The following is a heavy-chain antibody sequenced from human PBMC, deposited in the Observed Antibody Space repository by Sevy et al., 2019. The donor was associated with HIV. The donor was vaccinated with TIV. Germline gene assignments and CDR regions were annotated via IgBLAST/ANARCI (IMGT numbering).Heavy chain of an antibody. J-gene: IGHJ5*02. CDR1: GASMRSGTYY. V-gene: IGHV4-31*03. D-gene: IGHD5-12*01. CDR2: IYYTGST. CDR3: ARGRLIVARERWFDP. Sequence: SETLSLTCTVSGASMRSGTYYWSWIRQHPGKGLEWIVYIYYTGSTYYNPSLKSRVIISLDASKNQFSLKLSSVTAADTAVYYCARGRLIVARERWFDPWGQGTLVTVSS.